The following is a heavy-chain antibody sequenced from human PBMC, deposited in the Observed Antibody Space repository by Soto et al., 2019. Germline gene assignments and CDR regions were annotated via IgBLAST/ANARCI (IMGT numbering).Heavy chain of an antibody. CDR3: ARHAGIAAAGNDNWFDP. J-gene: IGHJ5*02. Sequence: PSETLSLTCTVSGGSISSYYWSWIRQPPGKGLEWIGYIYYSGGTNYNPSLKSRVTISVDTSKNQFSLKLSSVTAADTAVYYCARHAGIAAAGNDNWFDPWGQGTLVTVSS. CDR1: GGSISSYY. CDR2: IYYSGGT. V-gene: IGHV4-59*08. D-gene: IGHD6-13*01.